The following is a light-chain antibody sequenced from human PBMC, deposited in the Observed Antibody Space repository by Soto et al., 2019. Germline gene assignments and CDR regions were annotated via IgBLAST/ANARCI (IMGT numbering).Light chain of an antibody. CDR3: QQYGSSPRT. CDR1: QRVSNIY. J-gene: IGKJ5*01. CDR2: GAS. V-gene: IGKV3-20*01. Sequence: EIVLTQSPGTLSLSPGERATLSCRASQRVSNIYLAWYQQKPVQAPRLLIYGASNRATGIPDRFSGSGSGTDFTLTISRREPEDFAVYYSQQYGSSPRTFGQGTRLEIK.